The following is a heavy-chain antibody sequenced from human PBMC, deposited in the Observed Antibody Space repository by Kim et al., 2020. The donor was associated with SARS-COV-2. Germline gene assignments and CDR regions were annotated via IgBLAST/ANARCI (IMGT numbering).Heavy chain of an antibody. CDR3: ARGVYSGSYSYFDY. Sequence: SETLSLTCAVYGGSFSGYYWSWIRQPPGKGLEWIGEINHSGSTNYNPSLKSRVTISVDTSKNQFSLKLSSVTAADTAVYYCARGVYSGSYSYFDYWGQGTLVTVSS. CDR1: GGSFSGYY. J-gene: IGHJ4*02. CDR2: INHSGST. V-gene: IGHV4-34*01. D-gene: IGHD3-10*01.